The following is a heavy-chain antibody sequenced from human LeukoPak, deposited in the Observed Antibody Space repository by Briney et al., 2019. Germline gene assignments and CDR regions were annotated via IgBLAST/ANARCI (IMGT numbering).Heavy chain of an antibody. CDR1: GGTFSSYA. D-gene: IGHD1-14*01. Sequence: GASVKVSCKASGGTFSSYAISWVRQAPGQGLEWMGGIIPIFGTVNYAQKFQGRVTITTDESTSTAYMELSSLRSEDTAVYYCARHEPPERSPHFDYWGQGTLVTVSS. J-gene: IGHJ4*02. CDR2: IIPIFGTV. V-gene: IGHV1-69*05. CDR3: ARHEPPERSPHFDY.